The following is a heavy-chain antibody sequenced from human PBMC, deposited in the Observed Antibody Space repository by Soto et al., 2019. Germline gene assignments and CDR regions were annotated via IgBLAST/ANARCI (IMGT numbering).Heavy chain of an antibody. CDR2: ISYDGSNK. CDR3: ARSNWNLMNYYYYYGMDV. CDR1: GFTFSSYG. J-gene: IGHJ6*02. Sequence: PGGSLRLSCAASGFTFSSYGMHWVRQAPGKGLEWVAVISYDGSNKYYADSVKGRFTISRDNSKNTLYLQMNSLRAEDTAVYYCARSNWNLMNYYYYYGMDVWGQGTTVTVSS. D-gene: IGHD1-20*01. V-gene: IGHV3-30*03.